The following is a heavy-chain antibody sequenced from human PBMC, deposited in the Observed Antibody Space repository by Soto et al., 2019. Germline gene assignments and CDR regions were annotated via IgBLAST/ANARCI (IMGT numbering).Heavy chain of an antibody. CDR2: IYHSGST. CDR3: AGTPWDAYTGYYFDY. J-gene: IGHJ4*02. D-gene: IGHD1-26*01. CDR1: GGSISSSNW. Sequence: QVQLQESGPGLVKPSGTLSLTCAVSGGSISSSNWWSWVRQPPGKGLEWIGEIYHSGSTNYNPSLKGRVSISVDKSKNQFSLKLGSVTAADTAVYSCAGTPWDAYTGYYFDYWGQGTLVTVSS. V-gene: IGHV4-4*02.